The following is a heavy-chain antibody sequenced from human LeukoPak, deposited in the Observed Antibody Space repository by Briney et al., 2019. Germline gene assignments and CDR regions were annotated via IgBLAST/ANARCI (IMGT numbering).Heavy chain of an antibody. CDR3: VGDPGDY. Sequence: GGSLRLSCAASGFIFSRDSMSWVRQAAGKGLEWVANIKPDGSDKYYVDSVKGRFTISRDNAKNSLYLEMDTLRAEDTAVYYCVGDPGDYWGQGTLVTVSS. CDR1: GFIFSRDS. J-gene: IGHJ4*02. CDR2: IKPDGSDK. V-gene: IGHV3-7*01.